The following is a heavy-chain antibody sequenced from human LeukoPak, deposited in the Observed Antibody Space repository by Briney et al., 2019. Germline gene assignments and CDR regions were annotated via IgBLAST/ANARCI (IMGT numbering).Heavy chain of an antibody. D-gene: IGHD2-2*01. Sequence: GESLKISCKGSGYSFTSYWIGWVRQMRGKGLEWMGIIYPGDSDTRYSPSFQGQVTISADKSISTAYLQWSSLKASDTAMYYCARLSGYCSSTSCYRLNWFDPWGQGTLVTVSS. CDR2: IYPGDSDT. V-gene: IGHV5-51*01. CDR1: GYSFTSYW. J-gene: IGHJ5*02. CDR3: ARLSGYCSSTSCYRLNWFDP.